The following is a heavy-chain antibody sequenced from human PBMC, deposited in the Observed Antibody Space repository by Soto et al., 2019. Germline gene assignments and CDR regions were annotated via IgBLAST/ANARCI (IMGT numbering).Heavy chain of an antibody. J-gene: IGHJ5*02. CDR2: IYYSGST. Sequence: PSETLSLTCTVSGGSISSGDYYWSWIRQPPGKGLEWIGYIYYSGSTYYNPSLKSRVTIAVDTSKNQFSLKLSSVPAADTAVYYCARGNSITMSHNWFDPWGQGTLVIVSS. V-gene: IGHV4-30-4*01. CDR3: ARGNSITMSHNWFDP. D-gene: IGHD3-10*02. CDR1: GGSISSGDYY.